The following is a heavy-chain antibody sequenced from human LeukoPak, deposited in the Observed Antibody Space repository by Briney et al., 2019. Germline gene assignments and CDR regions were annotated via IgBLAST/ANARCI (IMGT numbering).Heavy chain of an antibody. Sequence: PGGSLRLSCAASGFTFSSYAMSWVRQAPGKGLEWVSAISGSGGSTYYADSVKGRFTISRDNSKNTLYLQMSSLRADDTAVYYCAAWSDGGNYWGQGTLVTVSS. CDR3: AAWSDGGNY. D-gene: IGHD2-8*02. CDR2: ISGSGGST. V-gene: IGHV3-23*01. J-gene: IGHJ4*02. CDR1: GFTFSSYA.